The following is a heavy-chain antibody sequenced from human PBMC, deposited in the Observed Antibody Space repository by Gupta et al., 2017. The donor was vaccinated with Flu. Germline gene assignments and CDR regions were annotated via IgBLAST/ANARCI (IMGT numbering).Heavy chain of an antibody. J-gene: IGHJ2*01. V-gene: IGHV3-7*01. Sequence: PGKGLEWVANIKQDGSEKFYVDSVKGRFTISRDNAKNSLFLQMNSLRAEDTAVYYCVRDLLGYCTGGRCYTSWFFDRWGRGTLVTVSS. CDR2: IKQDGSEK. CDR3: VRDLLGYCTGGRCYTSWFFDR. D-gene: IGHD2-15*01.